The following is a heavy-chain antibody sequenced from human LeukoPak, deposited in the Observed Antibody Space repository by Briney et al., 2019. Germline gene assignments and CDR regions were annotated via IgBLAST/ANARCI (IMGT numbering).Heavy chain of an antibody. CDR1: GYTFTSYD. V-gene: IGHV1-8*01. J-gene: IGHJ4*02. D-gene: IGHD3-3*01. CDR3: ARSRITIFGVVAQIDY. Sequence: GASVKVSCKASGYTFTSYDINWVRQATGQGLEWMGWMNPNSGNTGYAQKFQGRVIMTRNTSISTAYMELSSLRSEDTAVYYCARSRITIFGVVAQIDYWGQGTLVTVSS. CDR2: MNPNSGNT.